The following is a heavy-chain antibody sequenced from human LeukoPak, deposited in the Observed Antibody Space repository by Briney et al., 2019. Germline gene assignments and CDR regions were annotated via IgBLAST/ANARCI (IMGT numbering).Heavy chain of an antibody. V-gene: IGHV1-2*02. J-gene: IGHJ6*03. D-gene: IGHD6-19*01. CDR3: ARGPSGWFPYYYYYYMDV. CDR1: GYTFTGYY. CDR2: INPNSGGT. Sequence: GASVKVSCKASGYTFTGYYMHWVRQAPGQGLEWMGWINPNSGGTNYAQKFQGRVTITRNTSISTAYMELSSLRSEDTAVYYCARGPSGWFPYYYYYYMDVWGKGTTVTVSS.